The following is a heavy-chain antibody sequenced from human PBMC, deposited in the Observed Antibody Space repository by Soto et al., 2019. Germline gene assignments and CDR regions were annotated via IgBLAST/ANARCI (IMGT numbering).Heavy chain of an antibody. V-gene: IGHV3-21*01. CDR2: ISSSSSYI. CDR3: ARAWYYYDSSGYYALDAFDI. J-gene: IGHJ3*02. D-gene: IGHD3-22*01. CDR1: GFTFSSYS. Sequence: GSLRLSCAASGFTFSSYSMNWVRQAPGKGLEWVSSISSSSSYIYYADSVKGRFTISRDNAKNSLYLQMKSLRAEDTAVYYCARAWYYYDSSGYYALDAFDIWGQGTMVTVSS.